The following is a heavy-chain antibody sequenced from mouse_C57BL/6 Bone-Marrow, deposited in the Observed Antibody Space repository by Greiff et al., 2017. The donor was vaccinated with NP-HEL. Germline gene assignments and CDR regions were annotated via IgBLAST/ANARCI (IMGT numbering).Heavy chain of an antibody. J-gene: IGHJ4*01. CDR2: IDPENGDT. CDR3: TTQDYDYYAMDY. Sequence: VQLKESGAELVRPGASVKLSCTASGFNIKDDYMHWVKQRPEQGLEWIGWIDPENGDTENASKFQGKATITADTSSNTAYLQLSSLTSEDTAVYYCTTQDYDYYAMDYWGQGTSVTVSS. V-gene: IGHV14-4*01. CDR1: GFNIKDDY. D-gene: IGHD1-1*01.